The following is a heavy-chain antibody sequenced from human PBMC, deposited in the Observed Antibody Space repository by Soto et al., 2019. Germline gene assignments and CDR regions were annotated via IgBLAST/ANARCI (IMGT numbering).Heavy chain of an antibody. CDR1: GYSFTSYW. V-gene: IGHV5-10-1*01. CDR3: ARVHYSNYYYYGMDV. Sequence: GESLKISCKCSGYSFTSYWISWVRQMPGKGLEWMGRIDPSDSYTNYSPSFQGHVTISADKSISTAYLQWSSLKASDTAMYYCARVHYSNYYYYGMDVWGQGTTVTVSS. D-gene: IGHD4-4*01. J-gene: IGHJ6*02. CDR2: IDPSDSYT.